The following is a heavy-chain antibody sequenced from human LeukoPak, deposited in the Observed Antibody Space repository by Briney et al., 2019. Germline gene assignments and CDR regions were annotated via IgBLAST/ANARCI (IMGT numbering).Heavy chain of an antibody. V-gene: IGHV3-7*03. J-gene: IGHJ4*02. Sequence: PGGSLRPSCAASGFTFSSYGMHWVRQAPGKGLEWVANIKQDGSEKYYVDSVKGRFTISRDNAKNSLYLQMNSLRAEDTAVYYCARDLQLDFDYWGQGTLVTVSS. CDR2: IKQDGSEK. D-gene: IGHD5-18*01. CDR3: ARDLQLDFDY. CDR1: GFTFSSYG.